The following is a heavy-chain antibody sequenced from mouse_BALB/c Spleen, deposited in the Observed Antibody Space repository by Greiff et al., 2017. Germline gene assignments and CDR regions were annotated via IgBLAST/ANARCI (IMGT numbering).Heavy chain of an antibody. CDR2: IWGGGST. CDR1: GFSLSRDS. V-gene: IGHV2-6-4*01. J-gene: IGHJ2*01. Sequence: QVQLKESGPGLVAPSQSLSITCTVSGFSLSRDSVHWVRQPPGKGLEWLGMIWGGGSTDYNSALKSRLSISKDNSKSQVFLKMNSRQTEDTARYYCAREGLTYYVDYWGQGTTLTGSS. CDR3: AREGLTYYVDY. D-gene: IGHD2-4*01.